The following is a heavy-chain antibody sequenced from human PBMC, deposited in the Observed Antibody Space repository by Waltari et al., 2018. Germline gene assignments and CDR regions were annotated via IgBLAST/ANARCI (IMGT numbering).Heavy chain of an antibody. CDR3: AKDAFGNTYLDY. CDR2: TWSEGSFE. Sequence: QVQLVESGGGVVQPGKSLRLSCVASGFRLSNCGMHWVRQTPGRGLGWVALTWSEGSFEYYEDSVRGRFTVSRDNSKNILYLDMDSLRVDDTATYYCAKDAFGNTYLDYWGQGTLVTVSS. D-gene: IGHD3-10*01. J-gene: IGHJ4*02. CDR1: GFRLSNCG. V-gene: IGHV3-33*03.